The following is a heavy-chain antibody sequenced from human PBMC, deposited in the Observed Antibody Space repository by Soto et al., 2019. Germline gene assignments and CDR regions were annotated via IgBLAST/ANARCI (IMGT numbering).Heavy chain of an antibody. J-gene: IGHJ4*02. CDR2: VDGSGADT. CDR3: AKEIFAAAYAATSAFDL. CDR1: GFSFSSHA. V-gene: IGHV3-23*01. Sequence: GGSLRLSCAASGFSFSSHAMGWLRQAPGTEPEWVAFVDGSGADTSYADSVKGRFTISRDNSENSLYLHMNSLRAEDSGRYFCAKEIFAAAYAATSAFDLWGQGTLVTVSS. D-gene: IGHD2-8*01.